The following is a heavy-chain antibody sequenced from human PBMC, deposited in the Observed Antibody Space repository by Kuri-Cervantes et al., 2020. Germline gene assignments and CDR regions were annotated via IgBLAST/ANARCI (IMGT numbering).Heavy chain of an antibody. Sequence: ASVKVSCKASGYTFTSYAMHWVRQAPGQRLEWMGWINAGNGNTKYSQKFQGRVTITRDTSASTAYMELSSLRSEDTAVYYCARGKSIAARRAYSHWFDPWGQGTLVTVSS. CDR3: ARGKSIAARRAYSHWFDP. J-gene: IGHJ5*02. CDR1: GYTFTSYA. V-gene: IGHV1-3*01. D-gene: IGHD6-6*01. CDR2: INAGNGNT.